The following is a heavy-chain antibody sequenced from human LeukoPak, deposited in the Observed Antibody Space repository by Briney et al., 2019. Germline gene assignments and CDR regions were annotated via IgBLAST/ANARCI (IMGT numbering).Heavy chain of an antibody. CDR2: INPNSGGT. CDR1: GYTFTGYY. V-gene: IGHV1-2*02. CDR3: ARDDAYYDFWSGYYTGNWFDP. Sequence: GASVKVSCKASGYTFTGYYMHWVRQAPGQGLEWMGWINPNSGGTNYAQKFQGRVTMTRDTSISTAYMELSRLRSDDTAVYYCARDDAYYDFWSGYYTGNWFDPWGQGTLVTVSS. D-gene: IGHD3-3*01. J-gene: IGHJ5*02.